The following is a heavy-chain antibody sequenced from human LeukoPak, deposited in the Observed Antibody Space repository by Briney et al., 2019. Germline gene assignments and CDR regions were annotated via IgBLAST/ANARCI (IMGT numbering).Heavy chain of an antibody. D-gene: IGHD3-22*01. CDR2: ISAYNGNT. Sequence: GASVKVSCKASGYTFTSYGISWVRQAPGQGLEWMGWISAYNGNTNYAQKLQGRVTMTTDTSTSTAYMELRSLRSDDTAVYYCARKLQGYYDADVEVWGQGTLVTVSS. CDR1: GYTFTSYG. J-gene: IGHJ4*02. V-gene: IGHV1-18*01. CDR3: ARKLQGYYDADVEV.